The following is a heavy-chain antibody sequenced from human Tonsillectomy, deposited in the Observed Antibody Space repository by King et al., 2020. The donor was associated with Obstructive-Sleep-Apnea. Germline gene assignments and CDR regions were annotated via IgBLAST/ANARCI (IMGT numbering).Heavy chain of an antibody. CDR3: ARDRGYCTTTACYDYNWFDP. Sequence: VQLQQSGPGLVKPSQTLSLPCAISGDHVSSNSAAWNWIRQSPSRGLEWLGRTYYRSKWYNDYAVSVKGRITINPDTSKNQFSLQLHSVTPEDTAVYYCARDRGYCTTTACYDYNWFDPWGQGTLVTVSS. J-gene: IGHJ5*02. V-gene: IGHV6-1*01. CDR1: GDHVSSNSAA. CDR2: TYYRSKWYN. D-gene: IGHD2-2*01.